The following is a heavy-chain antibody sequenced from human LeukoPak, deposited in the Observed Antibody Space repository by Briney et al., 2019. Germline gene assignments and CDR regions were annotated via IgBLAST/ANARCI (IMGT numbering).Heavy chain of an antibody. CDR3: AGEPPAGFRFDY. CDR1: GGSISSGGYS. CDR2: IYHSGST. Sequence: SETLSLTCAVSGGSISSGGYSWSWIRQPPGKGLEWIGYIYHSGSTYYNPSLKSRVTISVDRSKNQFSLKLSSVTAADTAVYYCAGEPPAGFRFDYWGQGTLVNVSS. J-gene: IGHJ4*02. V-gene: IGHV4-30-2*01. D-gene: IGHD2-2*01.